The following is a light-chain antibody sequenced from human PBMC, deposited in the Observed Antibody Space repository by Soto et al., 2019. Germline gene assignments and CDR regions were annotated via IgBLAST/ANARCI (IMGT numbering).Light chain of an antibody. CDR3: SSLPTAPHYF. V-gene: IGLV2-14*01. CDR1: SSDVGSYTF. Sequence: QSALTQPASVSGSPGQSITISCSGSSSDVGSYTFVSWYQQHPGKAPKLIIYEVFRRPSGVSNRFSGSKSGTTASLYISGPQVEAKAVNSCSSLPTAPHYFFGTGPKLPS. J-gene: IGLJ1*01. CDR2: EVF.